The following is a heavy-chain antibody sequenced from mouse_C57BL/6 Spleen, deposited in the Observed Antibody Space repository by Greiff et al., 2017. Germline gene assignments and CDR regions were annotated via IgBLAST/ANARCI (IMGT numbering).Heavy chain of an antibody. J-gene: IGHJ3*01. V-gene: IGHV3-6*01. Sequence: EVKVEESGPGLVKPSQSLSLTCSVTGYSITSGYYWNWIRQFPGNKLEWMGYISYDGSNNYNPSLKNRISITRDTSKNQFFLKLNSVTTEDTATYYCAREERSAWFAYWGQGTLVTVSA. CDR2: ISYDGSN. CDR1: GYSITSGYY. CDR3: AREERSAWFAY.